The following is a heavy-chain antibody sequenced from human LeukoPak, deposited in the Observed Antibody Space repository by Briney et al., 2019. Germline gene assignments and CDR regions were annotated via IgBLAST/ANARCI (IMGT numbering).Heavy chain of an antibody. CDR3: ASHSGGYAY. J-gene: IGHJ4*02. CDR2: IYYNDNT. Sequence: SETLSLTCTVSGGSISSSYFWGWIRQPPGKGLEWIGSIYYNDNTYYNPSLKSRVTISADTSKNQFSLRLNSVTAADTAVYYCASHSGGYAYWGQGTLVTVSS. CDR1: GGSISSSYF. D-gene: IGHD5-12*01. V-gene: IGHV4-39*07.